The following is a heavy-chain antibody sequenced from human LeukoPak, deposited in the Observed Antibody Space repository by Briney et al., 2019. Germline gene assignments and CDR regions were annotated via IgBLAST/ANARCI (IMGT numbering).Heavy chain of an antibody. CDR2: INPSGGST. V-gene: IGHV1-46*01. Sequence: ASVKVSCKASGYTFTSYYMHWVRQAPGQGLEWMGIINPSGGSTSYAQKFQGRVTMTRDTSTSTVYMELSSLRSEDTAVYYCARVGGTNFYYYGLDVWGQGTTVTVSS. CDR1: GYTFTSYY. J-gene: IGHJ6*02. D-gene: IGHD3-3*01. CDR3: ARVGGTNFYYYGLDV.